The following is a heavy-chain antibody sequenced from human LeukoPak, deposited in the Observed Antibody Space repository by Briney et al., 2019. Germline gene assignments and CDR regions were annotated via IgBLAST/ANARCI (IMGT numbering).Heavy chain of an antibody. D-gene: IGHD5-18*01. J-gene: IGHJ5*02. CDR1: GGTFSSYA. V-gene: IGHV1-69*05. CDR2: IIPIFGTA. CDR3: ARVPRGHSFTGEVRGTYWFDP. Sequence: SVQVSCKASGGTFSSYAISWVRQAPGQGLEWMGGIIPIFGTAHYAQKFQGRVTITTDESTSTGYMELRSLRSEHTAVYYCARVPRGHSFTGEVRGTYWFDPWGQGNLVTVSS.